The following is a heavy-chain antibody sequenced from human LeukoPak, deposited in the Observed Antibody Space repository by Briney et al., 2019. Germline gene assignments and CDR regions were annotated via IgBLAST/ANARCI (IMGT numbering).Heavy chain of an antibody. V-gene: IGHV4-61*02. J-gene: IGHJ3*02. CDR2: IYTRGST. CDR1: GGSISSGNYY. Sequence: SETLSLTCTVSGGSISSGNYYWSWIRQPAGKGLEWIGRIYTRGSTKYTPSLKSRVTISVDTSKNQFSLKLSSVTAADTAVYFCARGPYSYDSSGAFDIWGQGTMVTVSS. D-gene: IGHD3-22*01. CDR3: ARGPYSYDSSGAFDI.